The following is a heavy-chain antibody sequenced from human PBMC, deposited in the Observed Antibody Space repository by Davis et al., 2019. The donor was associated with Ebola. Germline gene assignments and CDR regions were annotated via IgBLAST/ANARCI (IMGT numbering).Heavy chain of an antibody. CDR2: TWYAGKNQ. CDR1: GFTFNKYP. CDR3: ARGLPGGDYMSDF. V-gene: IGHV3-33*01. Sequence: PGGSLRLSCAASGFTFNKYPMHWVRQAQGKGLEWVAVTWYAGKNQYYADSLKGRFTISRDNSKNTLFLEMDNLGVEDTAVYYCARGLPGGDYMSDFWGQGALVTVSS. D-gene: IGHD4-17*01. J-gene: IGHJ4*02.